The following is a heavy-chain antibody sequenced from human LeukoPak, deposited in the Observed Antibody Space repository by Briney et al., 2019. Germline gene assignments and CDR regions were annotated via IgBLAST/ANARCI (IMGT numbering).Heavy chain of an antibody. CDR2: IYYSGST. CDR3: ARDQVAAAAELNYYYYMDV. J-gene: IGHJ6*03. Sequence: PSETLSLTCAVYAGSFSGYYWSWIRQPPGKGLEWIGYIYYSGSTNYNPSLKSRVTISVDTSKNQFSLKLSSVTAADTAVYYCARDQVAAAAELNYYYYMDVWGKGTTVTVSS. D-gene: IGHD6-13*01. CDR1: AGSFSGYY. V-gene: IGHV4-59*01.